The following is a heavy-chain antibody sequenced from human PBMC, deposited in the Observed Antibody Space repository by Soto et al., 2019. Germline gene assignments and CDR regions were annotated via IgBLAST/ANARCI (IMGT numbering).Heavy chain of an antibody. CDR1: GFTYSTVA. J-gene: IGHJ4*02. V-gene: IGHV3-23*01. CDR3: ATYGQHLMDS. D-gene: IGHD4-17*01. Sequence: EVKLLESGGGLVQPGGSLRLSCAASGFTYSTVAMKWVRQAQGKGLEWVSVIGSGGDGIHYADSVKGRFTISRDNSKNTVNLQMNSLRADDTAVYYCATYGQHLMDSWGQGTLVTVSS. CDR2: IGSGGDGI.